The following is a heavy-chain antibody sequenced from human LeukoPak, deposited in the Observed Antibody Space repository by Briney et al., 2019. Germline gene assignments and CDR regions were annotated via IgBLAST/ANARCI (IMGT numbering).Heavy chain of an antibody. V-gene: IGHV3-53*01. CDR3: ARLRVDAFDI. Sequence: GGSLRLSCAASGFTVSSNYMSWVRQAPGKGLEWVSVIYSGGSTYYADSVKGRFTISRGNSKNTLYLQMNSLRAEDTAVYYCARLRVDAFDIWGQGTMVTVSS. CDR1: GFTVSSNY. D-gene: IGHD4-17*01. CDR2: IYSGGST. J-gene: IGHJ3*02.